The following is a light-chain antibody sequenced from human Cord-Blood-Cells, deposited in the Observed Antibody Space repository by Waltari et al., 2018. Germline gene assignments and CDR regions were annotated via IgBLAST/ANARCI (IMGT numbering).Light chain of an antibody. CDR2: GNS. J-gene: IGLJ3*02. V-gene: IGLV1-40*01. CDR1: SSNIGAGYD. CDR3: QSYDSSLSGWV. Sequence: QSVLTQPPSVSGAPGQRVTISCTGSSSNIGAGYDVHWSQQLPGTAPKLLIYGNSNRPSGFPDRFSGSKSGTSASLAITGLQAEDEADYYCQSYDSSLSGWVFGGGTKLTVL.